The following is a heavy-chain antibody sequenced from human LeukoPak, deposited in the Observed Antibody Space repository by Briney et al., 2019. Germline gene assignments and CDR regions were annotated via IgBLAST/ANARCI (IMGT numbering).Heavy chain of an antibody. CDR3: ARDPYYYDSSGYPKLVYYFDY. CDR2: INHSGST. J-gene: IGHJ4*02. D-gene: IGHD3-22*01. CDR1: GGSFSGYY. Sequence: SETLSLTCAVYGGSFSGYYWSWIPQPPGKGLEWIGEINHSGSTNYNPSLKSRVTISVDTSKNQFSLKLSSVTAADTAVYYCARDPYYYDSSGYPKLVYYFDYWGQGTLVTVSS. V-gene: IGHV4-34*01.